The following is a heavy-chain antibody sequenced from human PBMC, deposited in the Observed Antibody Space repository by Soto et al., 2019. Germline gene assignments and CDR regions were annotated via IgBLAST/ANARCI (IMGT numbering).Heavy chain of an antibody. CDR3: AKDPRVHYSGSGSSSY. V-gene: IGHV3-23*01. J-gene: IGHJ4*02. CDR2: ISGSGGNT. D-gene: IGHD3-10*01. Sequence: EVQLLESGGGLVQPGGSLRLSGAAYGFVFSSYAMSWVRQAPGKGLEWVSTISGSGGNTYYADSVKGRFTISRDNSKNTLYLQMNSLRAEDTALYYCAKDPRVHYSGSGSSSYWGQGTLVTVSS. CDR1: GFVFSSYA.